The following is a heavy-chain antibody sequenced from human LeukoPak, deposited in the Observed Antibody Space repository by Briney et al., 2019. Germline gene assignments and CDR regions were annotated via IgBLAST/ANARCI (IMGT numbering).Heavy chain of an antibody. D-gene: IGHD6-19*01. J-gene: IGHJ6*02. CDR2: IYYSGST. CDR3: AGHYSSGWYPLYYYYGMDV. Sequence: PSETLSLTCTVSGGSISSYYWSWIRQPPGKGLEWIGYIYYSGSTKYNPSLKSRVTISVDTSKNQFSLKLSSVTAADTAVYYCAGHYSSGWYPLYYYYGMDVWGQGTTVTVSS. V-gene: IGHV4-59*01. CDR1: GGSISSYY.